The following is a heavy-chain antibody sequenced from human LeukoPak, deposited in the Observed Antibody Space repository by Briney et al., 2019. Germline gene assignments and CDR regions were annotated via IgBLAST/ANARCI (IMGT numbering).Heavy chain of an antibody. J-gene: IGHJ4*02. CDR2: ISYDGSNK. Sequence: GRSLRLSCAASGFTFSSYAMHWVRQAPGKGLEWVAVISYDGSNKYYADSVKGRFTISRDNSKNTLYLQMNSLRAEDTAVYYCARDVGYYDFWSGYPGPFDYWGQGTLVTVSS. D-gene: IGHD3-3*01. V-gene: IGHV3-30-3*01. CDR1: GFTFSSYA. CDR3: ARDVGYYDFWSGYPGPFDY.